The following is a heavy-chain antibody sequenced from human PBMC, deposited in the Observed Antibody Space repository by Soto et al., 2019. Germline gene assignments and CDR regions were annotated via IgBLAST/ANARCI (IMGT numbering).Heavy chain of an antibody. V-gene: IGHV1-69*13. CDR3: ARALRRIVGATTDYFDY. CDR2: INPNSGTT. J-gene: IGHJ4*02. CDR1: GGTFSSYA. D-gene: IGHD1-26*01. Sequence: SVKVSCKASGGTFSSYAISWVRQAPGQGLEWMGWINPNSGTTNYAQKFQGRVTMTGDASTSTAYMELSRLRSDDTAVYYCARALRRIVGATTDYFDYWGQGTLVTVSS.